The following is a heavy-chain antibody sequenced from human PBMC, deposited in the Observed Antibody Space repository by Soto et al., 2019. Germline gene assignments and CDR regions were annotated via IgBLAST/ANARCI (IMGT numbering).Heavy chain of an antibody. J-gene: IGHJ4*02. CDR2: IYYSGTT. CDR3: ARAWQYSSGFFDY. CDR1: GYSISSSNW. V-gene: IGHV4-28*03. D-gene: IGHD6-19*01. Sequence: SETLSLTCAVSGYSISSSNWWGWIRQPPGKGLEWIGYIYYSGTTYYNPSLKSRVTMSVDTSKNQFSLKLTSVTAVDTAVYYCARAWQYSSGFFDYWGQGTLVTVSS.